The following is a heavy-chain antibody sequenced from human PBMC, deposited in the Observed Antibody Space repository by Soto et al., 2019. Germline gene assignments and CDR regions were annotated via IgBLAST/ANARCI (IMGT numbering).Heavy chain of an antibody. V-gene: IGHV1-69*12. Sequence: QVQLVQSGAEVKKPGSSVKVSCKASGGTFSSYAISWVRQAPGQGLEWMGGIIPIFGTADYAQTFQGRVTITADESTSTAYMELSSRRSEDTAVYYCASHYDSSGYYYRGLDYWGQGTLVTVSS. CDR2: IIPIFGTA. CDR1: GGTFSSYA. CDR3: ASHYDSSGYYYRGLDY. D-gene: IGHD3-22*01. J-gene: IGHJ4*02.